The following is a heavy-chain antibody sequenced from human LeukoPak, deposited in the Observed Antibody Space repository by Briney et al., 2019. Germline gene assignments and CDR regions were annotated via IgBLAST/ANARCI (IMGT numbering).Heavy chain of an antibody. V-gene: IGHV4-39*07. CDR1: GGSISSSSYY. CDR3: ATTTIRLGY. CDR2: IYYSGTT. J-gene: IGHJ4*02. Sequence: SETLSLTCTVSGGSISSSSYYWGWIRQPPGKGLEWIGSIYYSGTTYYSPSLKSRVTISVDTSKNQFSLKLSSVTAADTAVYYCATTTIRLGYWGQGTLVTVSS. D-gene: IGHD1-26*01.